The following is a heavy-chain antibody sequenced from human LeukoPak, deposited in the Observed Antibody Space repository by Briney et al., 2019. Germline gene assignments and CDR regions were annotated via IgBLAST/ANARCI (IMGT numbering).Heavy chain of an antibody. J-gene: IGHJ4*02. CDR2: IYYSGST. CDR3: ARKGRGSYSIRYYFDY. Sequence: SETLSLTCTVSGGSISSSSYYWGWIRQPPGTGLEWIGSIYYSGSTYYNPSLKSRVTISVDTSKNQFSLKLSSVTAADTAVYYCARKGRGSYSIRYYFDYWGQGTLVTVSS. CDR1: GGSISSSSYY. V-gene: IGHV4-39*01. D-gene: IGHD1-26*01.